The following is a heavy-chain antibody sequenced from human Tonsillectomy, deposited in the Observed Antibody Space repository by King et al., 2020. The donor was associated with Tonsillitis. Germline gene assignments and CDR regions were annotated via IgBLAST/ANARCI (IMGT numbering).Heavy chain of an antibody. D-gene: IGHD6-13*01. Sequence: DVQLVESGGGLVQPGGSLRLSCAASGFTFSTYAMNWVRQAPGKGLEWVSGISGSGGSTYYADSVKGHFTISRDNSKNTLYLQMNSLRAEDTALYYCAKAEYTSTPRAGAFDIWGQGTMVTVSS. V-gene: IGHV3-23*04. CDR3: AKAEYTSTPRAGAFDI. CDR2: ISGSGGST. CDR1: GFTFSTYA. J-gene: IGHJ3*02.